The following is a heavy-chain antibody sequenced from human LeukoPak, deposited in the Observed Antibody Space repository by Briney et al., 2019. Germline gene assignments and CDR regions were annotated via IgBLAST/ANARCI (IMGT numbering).Heavy chain of an antibody. D-gene: IGHD1-26*01. CDR1: GFTFSSYW. Sequence: GGSLRLSCAASGFTFSSYWMSWVRQAPGKGLEWVANIKQDGSEKYYVDSVKGRFAVSRDNAKNSLYLQMSSLRAEDTAVYYCARDIVPPGLAFDIWGPGTMVTVSS. V-gene: IGHV3-7*01. J-gene: IGHJ3*02. CDR2: IKQDGSEK. CDR3: ARDIVPPGLAFDI.